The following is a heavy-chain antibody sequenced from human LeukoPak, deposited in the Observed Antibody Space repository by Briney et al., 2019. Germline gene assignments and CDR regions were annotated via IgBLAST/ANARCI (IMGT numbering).Heavy chain of an antibody. CDR3: ARYNWNYHAFDI. Sequence: ASVKVSCKASGYTFTGYYMHWVRQAPGQGLEWMGWINPNSGGTNYAQKFQGRVTMTRDTSISTAYMELSRLRSDDTAVYYCARYNWNYHAFDIWGQGTMVTVSS. D-gene: IGHD1-7*01. CDR2: INPNSGGT. V-gene: IGHV1-2*02. J-gene: IGHJ3*02. CDR1: GYTFTGYY.